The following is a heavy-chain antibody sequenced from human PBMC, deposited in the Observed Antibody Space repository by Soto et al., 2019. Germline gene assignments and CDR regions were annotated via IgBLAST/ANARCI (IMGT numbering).Heavy chain of an antibody. CDR2: ISYDGSNK. CDR1: GFTFSSYV. V-gene: IGHV3-30*18. Sequence: QVQLVESGGGVVQPGRSLRLSCAASGFTFSSYVMHWVRQAPGKGLEWVAVISYDGSNKYYADSVKGRFTVSRDNSKNTLYLQMNSLRTEDTAVYYCAKDLRRWERAAGDCWGQGTLVTVSS. J-gene: IGHJ4*02. CDR3: AKDLRRWERAAGDC. D-gene: IGHD1-26*01.